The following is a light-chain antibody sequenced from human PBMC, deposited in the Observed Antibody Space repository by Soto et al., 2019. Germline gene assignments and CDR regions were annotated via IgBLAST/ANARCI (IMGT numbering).Light chain of an antibody. CDR2: KTS. J-gene: IGKJ2*01. V-gene: IGKV1-5*03. CDR1: QSISPW. CDR3: QQYNSYSLT. Sequence: DIQMTQSPSTLSASVGDSVTITCRATQSISPWLAWYQQKPGKAPNLLIYKTSSLESGVPSRFSGSGSGTEFTLTISSLQPDDFATYYCQQYNSYSLTFGQGTKLEIK.